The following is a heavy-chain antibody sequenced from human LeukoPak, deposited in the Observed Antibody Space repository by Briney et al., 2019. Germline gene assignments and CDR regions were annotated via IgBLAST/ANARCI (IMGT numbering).Heavy chain of an antibody. D-gene: IGHD6-13*01. Sequence: PSETLSLTCTVSGGSISSSSYYWGWIRQPPGKGLEWIGSIYYSGSTYYNPSLKSRVTISVDTSKNQFSLKLSSVTAADTAVYYCARDSIAAAGLPFDYWGQGTLVTVSS. J-gene: IGHJ4*02. V-gene: IGHV4-39*07. CDR1: GGSISSSSYY. CDR2: IYYSGST. CDR3: ARDSIAAAGLPFDY.